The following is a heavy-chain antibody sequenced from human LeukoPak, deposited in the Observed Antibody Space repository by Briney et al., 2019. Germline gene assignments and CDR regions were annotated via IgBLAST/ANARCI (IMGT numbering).Heavy chain of an antibody. CDR1: GFTFSSYG. Sequence: GGSLRLSCAASGFTFSSYGMNWVRQAPGKGLEWVSYISSSGSTIYYADSVKGRSTISRDNAKNSLYLQMNSLRAEDTAVYYCALTSLRYFDWLFDYWGQGTLVTVSS. D-gene: IGHD3-9*01. CDR3: ALTSLRYFDWLFDY. CDR2: ISSSGSTI. J-gene: IGHJ4*02. V-gene: IGHV3-48*04.